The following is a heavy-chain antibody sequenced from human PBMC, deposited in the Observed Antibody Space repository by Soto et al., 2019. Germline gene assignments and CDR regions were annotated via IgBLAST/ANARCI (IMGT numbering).Heavy chain of an antibody. D-gene: IGHD5-18*01. J-gene: IGHJ6*03. V-gene: IGHV4-39*01. CDR3: ARQPTAMTLYYTEV. Sequence: SETLSLTCTVSGGSISSSSYYWGWIRQPPGKGLEWIGSIYYSGSTYYNPSLKSRVTISVDTSKNQFSLKLSSVTATDTAVYYCARQPTAMTLYYTEVRGKGPTVTVSS. CDR1: GGSISSSSYY. CDR2: IYYSGST.